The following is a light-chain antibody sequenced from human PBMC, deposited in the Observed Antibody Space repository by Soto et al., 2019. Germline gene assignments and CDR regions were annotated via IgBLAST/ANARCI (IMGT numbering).Light chain of an antibody. V-gene: IGKV1-39*01. CDR3: QQSYSTPYA. CDR1: QSISDS. J-gene: IGKJ2*01. Sequence: DIQMTQSPSSLSASAGDRVTITCRASQSISDSLNWYQQKPGKAPRILIYAASSLQSGVPSRFSGSGSGTDFTLTISSLQPEDFATYYCQQSYSTPYAFGQGTKLEIK. CDR2: AAS.